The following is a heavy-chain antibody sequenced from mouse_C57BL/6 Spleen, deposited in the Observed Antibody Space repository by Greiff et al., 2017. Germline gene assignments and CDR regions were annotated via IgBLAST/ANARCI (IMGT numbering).Heavy chain of an antibody. CDR1: GYTFTSYW. J-gene: IGHJ3*01. CDR3: ARSLYDYDGEVFAY. D-gene: IGHD2-4*01. CDR2: IDPSDSYT. Sequence: VKLMESGAELVMPGASVKLSCKASGYTFTSYWMHWVKQRPGQGLEWIGEIDPSDSYTNYNQKFKGKSTLTVDKSSSTAYMQLSSLTSEDSAVYYCARSLYDYDGEVFAYWGQGTLVTVSA. V-gene: IGHV1-69*01.